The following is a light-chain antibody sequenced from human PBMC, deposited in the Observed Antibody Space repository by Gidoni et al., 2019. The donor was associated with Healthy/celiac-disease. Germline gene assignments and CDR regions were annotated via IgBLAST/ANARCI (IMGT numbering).Light chain of an antibody. CDR3: SSYAGSNNWV. V-gene: IGLV2-8*01. CDR1: SSDVGGYNY. CDR2: EVS. J-gene: IGLJ3*02. Sequence: QSALTQPPSASGSPVQSVTISCTGTSSDVGGYNYVSWYQQHPGKAPKLLIYEVSKRPSGVPYRFSGSKSGNTASLTVSGLQAEDEADYYCSSYAGSNNWVFGGGTKLTVL.